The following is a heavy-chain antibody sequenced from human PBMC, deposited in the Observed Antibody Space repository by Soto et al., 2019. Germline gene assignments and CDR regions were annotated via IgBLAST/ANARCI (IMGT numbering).Heavy chain of an antibody. CDR1: GFTFSTYG. J-gene: IGHJ6*02. CDR2: ISYDGTNK. Sequence: GGSLRLSCAASGFTFSTYGMHWVRQTPGKGLEWVAVISYDGTNKFYSDSVKGRFTISRDNFKNTLTLQMNSLRADDTAVYSCAKDLQSYGDYDYYCCGMDVWGLGTRVTVSS. CDR3: AKDLQSYGDYDYYCCGMDV. D-gene: IGHD4-17*01. V-gene: IGHV3-30*18.